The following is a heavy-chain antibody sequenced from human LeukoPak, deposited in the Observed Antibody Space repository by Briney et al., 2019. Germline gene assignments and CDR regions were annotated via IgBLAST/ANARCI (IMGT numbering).Heavy chain of an antibody. J-gene: IGHJ4*02. CDR1: GGSFSGYY. CDR3: VREILYCSGGSCYRGPFDN. CDR2: INHSGST. Sequence: SETLSLTCAVYGGSFSGYYWSWIRQPPGKGLEWIGEINHSGSTNYNPSLKSRVTISVDTSQNQFSLKLNSVTAADTAVYYCVREILYCSGGSCYRGPFDNWGQGTLVTVSA. D-gene: IGHD2-15*01. V-gene: IGHV4-34*01.